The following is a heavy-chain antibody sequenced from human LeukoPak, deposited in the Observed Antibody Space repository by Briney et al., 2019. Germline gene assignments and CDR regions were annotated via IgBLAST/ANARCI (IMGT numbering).Heavy chain of an antibody. CDR3: AKSGRRGYSYGYRFKYYFES. J-gene: IGHJ4*02. D-gene: IGHD5-18*01. CDR1: RFTFSRYG. CDR2: ISYDGSNK. Sequence: PGGSLRLSCAASRFTFSRYGMYWVRQAPGKGLEWVAVISYDGSNKYYVDSAKGRFTICRDNSKNTLYLQMNSLRAEDTAVYYCAKSGRRGYSYGYRFKYYFESWGQGTLVTVSS. V-gene: IGHV3-30*18.